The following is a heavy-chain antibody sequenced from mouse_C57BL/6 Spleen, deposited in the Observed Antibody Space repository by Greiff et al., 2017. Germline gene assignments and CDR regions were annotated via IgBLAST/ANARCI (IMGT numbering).Heavy chain of an antibody. D-gene: IGHD4-1*01. CDR1: GYTFTSYW. V-gene: IGHV1-69*01. CDR2: IDPSGSYT. Sequence: QVQLQQPGAELVMPGASVKLSCKASGYTFTSYWMHWVKQRPGQGLEWIGEIDPSGSYTNYNQKFKGKSTLTVDKSSSTAYMQLSSLTSEDSAVYYCASLGRWFAYWGQGTLVTVSA. CDR3: ASLGRWFAY. J-gene: IGHJ3*01.